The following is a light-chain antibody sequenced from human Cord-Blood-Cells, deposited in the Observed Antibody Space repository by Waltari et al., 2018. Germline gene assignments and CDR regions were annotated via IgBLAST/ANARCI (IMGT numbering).Light chain of an antibody. CDR1: SSDVGGSNH. CDR2: EAS. V-gene: IGLV2-14*01. CDR3: SSYTSSSTLVV. Sequence: QSALTQPASVSGSPGQSLTISCTGTSSDVGGSNHVSWYQQHPGNAPKLMIYEASKRPSGVSNRFSGSKSGNTASLTISGRQAEDEADYYCSSYTSSSTLVVVGGGTKLSVL. J-gene: IGLJ2*01.